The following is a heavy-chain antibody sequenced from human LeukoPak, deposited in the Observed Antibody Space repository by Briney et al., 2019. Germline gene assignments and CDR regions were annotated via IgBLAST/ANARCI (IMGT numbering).Heavy chain of an antibody. D-gene: IGHD3-16*02. CDR1: GGSISSISYY. CDR2: MYHNGST. J-gene: IGHJ6*03. V-gene: IGHV4-39*07. Sequence: PSETLSLTCTVSGGSISSISYYWGWIRQPPGKGLEWIGSMYHNGSTYYNPSLRSRVTMSVDTSKNQFSLKLSSVTAADTAVYYCARVGYDYVWGSYRSTSYYYYYMDVWGKGTTVTISS. CDR3: ARVGYDYVWGSYRSTSYYYYYMDV.